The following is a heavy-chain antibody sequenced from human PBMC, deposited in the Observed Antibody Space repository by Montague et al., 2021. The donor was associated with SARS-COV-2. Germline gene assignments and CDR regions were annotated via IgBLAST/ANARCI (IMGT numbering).Heavy chain of an antibody. CDR2: ISGSGGST. CDR3: AKDSTYYDILTGSDYGMDV. D-gene: IGHD3-9*01. CDR1: GFSFINHG. Sequence: SLRLSCATFGFSFINHGMSWVRQAPGKGLEWVSAISGSGGSTYYADSVKGRFTISRDNSKNTLYLQMNSLRAEDTAVYYCAKDSTYYDILTGSDYGMDVWGQGTTVTVSS. J-gene: IGHJ6*02. V-gene: IGHV3-23*01.